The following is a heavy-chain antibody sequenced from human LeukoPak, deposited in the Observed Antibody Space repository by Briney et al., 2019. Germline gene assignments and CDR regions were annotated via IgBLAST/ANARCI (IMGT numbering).Heavy chain of an antibody. V-gene: IGHV4-59*12. D-gene: IGHD5-18*01. CDR2: IYHSGST. J-gene: IGHJ4*02. Sequence: PSETLSLTCSVSGGSISGYYWSWIRQVPGERLEWIGYIYHSGSTYYNPSLKSRVTISVDTSKNQFSLKLSSVTAADTAVYYCARETQSRGYSYWGQGTLVTVSS. CDR1: GGSISGYY. CDR3: ARETQSRGYSY.